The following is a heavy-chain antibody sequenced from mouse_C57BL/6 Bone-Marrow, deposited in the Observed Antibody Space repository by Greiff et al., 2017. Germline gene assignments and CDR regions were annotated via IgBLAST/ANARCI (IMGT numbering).Heavy chain of an antibody. V-gene: IGHV1-64*01. CDR3: ASRYYGDAFDY. CDR2: IHPNSGST. J-gene: IGHJ2*01. Sequence: QVQLQQPGAELVKPGASVKLSCKASGYTFTSYWMHWVKQRPGQGLEWIGMIHPNSGSTNYNEKFKSKATLTVDKSSSTAYMQLSSLTSEDSAVCYCASRYYGDAFDYWGQGTTLTVSS. D-gene: IGHD2-13*01. CDR1: GYTFTSYW.